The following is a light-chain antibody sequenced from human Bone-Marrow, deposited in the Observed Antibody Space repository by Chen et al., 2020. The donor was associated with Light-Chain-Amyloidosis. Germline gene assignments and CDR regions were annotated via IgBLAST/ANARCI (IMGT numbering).Light chain of an antibody. J-gene: IGKJ3*01. V-gene: IGKV3-11*01. Sequence: ILLTQSPATLSLSPGERVTISCRASQSLRSGVAWYQQKPGQAPRLVIYDAANRATGIPARFSGSGSGTDFTCTISSLEPEDFAVYDCQQRSNGPPWLFTFGPMTKVDIK. CDR1: QSLRSG. CDR3: QQRSNGPPWLFT. CDR2: DAA.